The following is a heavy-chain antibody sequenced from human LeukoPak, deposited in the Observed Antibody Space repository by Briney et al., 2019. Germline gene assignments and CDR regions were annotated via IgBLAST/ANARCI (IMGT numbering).Heavy chain of an antibody. J-gene: IGHJ6*02. CDR1: GFTFSSYS. D-gene: IGHD2-2*01. V-gene: IGHV3-21*01. Sequence: GGSLRLSCAASGFTFSSYSMNLVRQAPGKGLEWVSSISSSSSYIYYADSVKGRFTISRDNAKNSLYLQMNSLRAEDTAVYYCAREDIVVVPAAIRYYGMDVWGQGTTVTVSS. CDR2: ISSSSSYI. CDR3: AREDIVVVPAAIRYYGMDV.